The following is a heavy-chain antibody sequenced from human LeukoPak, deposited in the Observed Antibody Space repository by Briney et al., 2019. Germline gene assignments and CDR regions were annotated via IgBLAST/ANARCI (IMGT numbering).Heavy chain of an antibody. D-gene: IGHD7-27*01. Sequence: PSETLSLTCTVSGGSISSSSYYWGWIRQPPGKGLEWIGSTYYSGSTYYGPSLKSRATISVDTSKNHFSLKLSSVTAADTAVYYCARRATNWGSFDYWGQGNPVTVSS. V-gene: IGHV4-39*02. CDR3: ARRATNWGSFDY. CDR2: TYYSGST. J-gene: IGHJ4*02. CDR1: GGSISSSSYY.